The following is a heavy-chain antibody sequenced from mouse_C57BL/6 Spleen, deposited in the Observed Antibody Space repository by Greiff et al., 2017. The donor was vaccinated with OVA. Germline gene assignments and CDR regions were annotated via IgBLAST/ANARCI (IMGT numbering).Heavy chain of an antibody. V-gene: IGHV1-61*01. CDR2: IYPSDSET. Sequence: QVQLQQPGAELVRPGSSVKLSCKASGYTFTSYWMDWVKQRPGQGLEWIGNIYPSDSETHYNQKFKDKATLTVDKSSSTAYMQLSSLTSEDSAVYYCARRGSTPGFAYWGQGTLVTVSA. CDR3: ARRGSTPGFAY. CDR1: GYTFTSYW. J-gene: IGHJ3*01. D-gene: IGHD1-1*01.